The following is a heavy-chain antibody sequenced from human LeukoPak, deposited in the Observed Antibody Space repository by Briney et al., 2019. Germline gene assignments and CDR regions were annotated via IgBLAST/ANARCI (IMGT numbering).Heavy chain of an antibody. CDR3: ARVGTSMVRGVSAFDI. D-gene: IGHD3-10*01. J-gene: IGHJ3*02. V-gene: IGHV6-1*01. CDR1: GDSVSSNSAA. Sequence: SQTLSLTCAISGDSVSSNSAAWNWIRQSPSRGLEWLGRTYYRSKWYNDYAVSVKSRITINPDTSRNQFSLQLNSVTPEDTAVYYCARVGTSMVRGVSAFDIWGQGTMVTVSS. CDR2: TYYRSKWYN.